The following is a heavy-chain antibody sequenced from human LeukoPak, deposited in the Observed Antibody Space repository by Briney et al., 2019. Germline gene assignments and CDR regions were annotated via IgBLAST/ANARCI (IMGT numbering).Heavy chain of an antibody. D-gene: IGHD2-21*02. CDR3: ARDYCGGDCYLFDY. CDR1: GFTFDDYG. Sequence: GGSLRLSCAASGFTFDDYGMSWVRQAPGKGLEWVSDINWSGGSTGYADSVKGRFTISRDNAKSTVYLQMNSLRAEDTALYYCARDYCGGDCYLFDYWGQGTLVTVSS. J-gene: IGHJ4*02. V-gene: IGHV3-20*04. CDR2: INWSGGST.